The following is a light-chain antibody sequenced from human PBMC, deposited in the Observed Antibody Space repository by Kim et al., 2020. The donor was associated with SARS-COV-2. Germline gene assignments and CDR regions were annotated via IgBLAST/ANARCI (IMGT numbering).Light chain of an antibody. CDR2: DAS. Sequence: SLGDRVTITCRASQGINNNVAWFQQKPGKAPKSLIYDASTLESGVPSKFSGSGSGTDFTLTISGLQPEDIATYYCQQYYNRPPTFGQGTKLEIK. CDR3: QQYYNRPPT. J-gene: IGKJ2*01. CDR1: QGINNN. V-gene: IGKV1-16*02.